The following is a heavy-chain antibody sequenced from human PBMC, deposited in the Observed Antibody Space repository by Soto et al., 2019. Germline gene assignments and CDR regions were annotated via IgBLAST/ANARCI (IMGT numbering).Heavy chain of an antibody. CDR3: TRGTYFDY. CDR1: GYTLNTYG. J-gene: IGHJ4*02. CDR2: ISTNNDHT. V-gene: IGHV1-18*01. Sequence: QVQLVQSGAEVKKPGASVKVSCKASGYTLNTYGITWVRQAPGQGLEWMGWISTNNDHTNYPQKLQGRVTMTTDTSTRTAYMELRSLTSDDTAVYYCTRGTYFDYWGQGTLVTVSS.